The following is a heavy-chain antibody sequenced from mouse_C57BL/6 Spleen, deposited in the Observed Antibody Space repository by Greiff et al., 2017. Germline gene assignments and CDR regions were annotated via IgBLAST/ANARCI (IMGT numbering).Heavy chain of an antibody. V-gene: IGHV1-15*01. Sequence: VQLQESGAELVRPGASVTLSCKASGYTFTDYEMHWVKQTPVHGLEWIGAIDPETGGTAYNQKFKGKAILTADKSSSTAYMELRSLTSEDSAVYYCTRCREDFDYWGQGTTLTVSS. CDR2: IDPETGGT. CDR3: TRCREDFDY. CDR1: GYTFTDYE. J-gene: IGHJ2*01.